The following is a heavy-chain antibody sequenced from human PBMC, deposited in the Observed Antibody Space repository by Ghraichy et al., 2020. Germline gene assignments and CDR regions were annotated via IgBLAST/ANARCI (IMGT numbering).Heavy chain of an antibody. J-gene: IGHJ5*02. CDR3: AKTKKRDTIFGVVTLSNWFDP. CDR1: GFTFSSYA. CDR2: ISGSGGST. V-gene: IGHV3-23*01. D-gene: IGHD3-3*01. Sequence: GGSLRLSCAASGFTFSSYAMSWVRQAPGKGLEWVSAISGSGGSTYYADSVKGRFTISRDNSKNTLYLQMNSLRAEDTAVYYCAKTKKRDTIFGVVTLSNWFDPWGQGTLVTVSS.